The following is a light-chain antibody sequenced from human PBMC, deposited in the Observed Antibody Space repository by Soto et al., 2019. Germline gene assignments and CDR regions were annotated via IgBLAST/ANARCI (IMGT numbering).Light chain of an antibody. CDR3: QQSNSFPIT. CDR1: QGISSW. V-gene: IGKV1D-12*01. Sequence: DIQMTQSPSSVSASVGDRVTITCRASQGISSWLVWYQQKPGKAPKPLIYAASSLRTGVPSRFSGSGSGTDFYLTISSLQPEDFATDYCQQSNSFPITFGQGTRLEMK. J-gene: IGKJ5*01. CDR2: AAS.